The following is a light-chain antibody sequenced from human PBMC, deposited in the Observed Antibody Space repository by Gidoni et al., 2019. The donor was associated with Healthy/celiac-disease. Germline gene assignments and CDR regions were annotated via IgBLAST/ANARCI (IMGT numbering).Light chain of an antibody. Sequence: DIQMTQSPSSLSASVGDRVTITCRASQSISSYLNWYQQKPGKAPKLLIYAASSLQSGVQSRFSGSGSGTDVTLTISSLQPEDFATYYWQQSYSTPLTFGGGTKVEIK. CDR2: AAS. CDR3: QQSYSTPLT. CDR1: QSISSY. J-gene: IGKJ4*01. V-gene: IGKV1-39*01.